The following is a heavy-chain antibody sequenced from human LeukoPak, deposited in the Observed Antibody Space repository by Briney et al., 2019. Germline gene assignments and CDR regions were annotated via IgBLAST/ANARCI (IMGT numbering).Heavy chain of an antibody. CDR3: ARDLYYYDSSGYYIFDY. Sequence: SETLSLTCTVSGGSISSYYWSWIRQPAGKGLEWIGRIYTGGSTNYNPSLKSRVTMSVDTSKNQFSLKLSSVIAADTAVYYCARDLYYYDSSGYYIFDYWGQGTLVTVSS. V-gene: IGHV4-4*07. D-gene: IGHD3-22*01. CDR1: GGSISSYY. CDR2: IYTGGST. J-gene: IGHJ4*02.